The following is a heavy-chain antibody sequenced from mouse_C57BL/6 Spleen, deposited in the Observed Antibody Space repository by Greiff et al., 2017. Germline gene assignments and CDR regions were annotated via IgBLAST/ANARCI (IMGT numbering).Heavy chain of an antibody. CDR1: GFTFSSYG. Sequence: EVKLVESGGDLVKPGGSLKLSCAASGFTFSSYGMSWVRQTPDKRLEWVATISSGGSYTYYPDSVKGRFTISRDNAKNTLYLQMSSLKSEDTAMYYCARHSNFSWFAYWGQGTLVTVSA. J-gene: IGHJ3*01. CDR3: ARHSNFSWFAY. CDR2: ISSGGSYT. V-gene: IGHV5-6*01.